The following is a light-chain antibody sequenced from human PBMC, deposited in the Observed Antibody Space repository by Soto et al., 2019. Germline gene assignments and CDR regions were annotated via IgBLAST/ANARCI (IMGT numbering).Light chain of an antibody. CDR3: QQYGRP. Sequence: IVLPQSPCTLSLSPGERATLSCRASQSVSSSYLAWYQQKPGQAPRLLIYGASSRATGIPDRFSGSGSGTDFTLTISRLEPEDFAVYYCQQYGRPFGQGTKV. J-gene: IGKJ1*01. CDR2: GAS. CDR1: QSVSSSY. V-gene: IGKV3-20*01.